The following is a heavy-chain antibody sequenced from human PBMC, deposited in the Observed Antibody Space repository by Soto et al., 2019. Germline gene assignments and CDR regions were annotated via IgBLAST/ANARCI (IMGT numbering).Heavy chain of an antibody. V-gene: IGHV3-74*01. D-gene: IGHD3-10*01. J-gene: IGHJ4*02. CDR2: IKSDGSGT. CDR3: VRGDGDYHGGNGYLGRH. CDR1: GFTFRTYW. Sequence: EVQLVESGGGLVQLGGSLRLSCEASGFTFRTYWMHWVRQAPGKGLVWVSRIKSDGSGTYYADSVEGRFTIFRDNAQNTLCLEMNSRRAEDTAVYYCVRGDGDYHGGNGYLGRHWGQGPLVTVSS.